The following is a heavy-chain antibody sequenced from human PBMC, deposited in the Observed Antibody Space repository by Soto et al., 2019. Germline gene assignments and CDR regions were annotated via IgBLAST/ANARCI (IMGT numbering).Heavy chain of an antibody. CDR3: TTDSDDSSGYYERDYYYYYGMDV. Sequence: GGSLRLSCAASGFTFSNAWMNWVRQAPGKGLEWVGRIKSKTDGGTTDYAAPVKGRFTISRDDSKNTLYLQMNSLKTEDTAVYYCTTDSDDSSGYYERDYYYYYGMDVWGQGTTVTVSS. CDR2: IKSKTDGGTT. D-gene: IGHD3-22*01. V-gene: IGHV3-15*07. J-gene: IGHJ6*02. CDR1: GFTFSNAW.